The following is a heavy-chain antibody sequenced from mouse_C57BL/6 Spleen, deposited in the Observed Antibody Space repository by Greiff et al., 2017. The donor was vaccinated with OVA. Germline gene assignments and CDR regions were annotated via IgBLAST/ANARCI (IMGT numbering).Heavy chain of an antibody. CDR3: ASGLYDYDGAWFAY. CDR2: ISYDGSN. Sequence: ESGPGLVKPSQSLSLTCSVTGYSITSGYYWNWIRQFPGNKLEWMGYISYDGSNNYNPSLKNRSSITRDTSKNQFFLKLNSVTTEDTATYYCASGLYDYDGAWFAYWGQGTLVTVSA. V-gene: IGHV3-6*01. CDR1: GYSITSGYY. J-gene: IGHJ3*01. D-gene: IGHD2-4*01.